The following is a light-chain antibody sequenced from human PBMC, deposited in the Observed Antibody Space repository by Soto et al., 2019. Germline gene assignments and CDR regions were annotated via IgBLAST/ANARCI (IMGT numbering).Light chain of an antibody. J-gene: IGKJ1*01. CDR3: HQRKSWPRT. V-gene: IGKV3D-20*02. Sequence: EIVLTQSPGTLSLSPGERATLSCRASQSLSSSYLAWYQQKPGQAPRLLIYGASSRATGIPDRFSGSVSGTDFTLTISRLEPEDFAVYYCHQRKSWPRTFGQGTKVEIK. CDR2: GAS. CDR1: QSLSSSY.